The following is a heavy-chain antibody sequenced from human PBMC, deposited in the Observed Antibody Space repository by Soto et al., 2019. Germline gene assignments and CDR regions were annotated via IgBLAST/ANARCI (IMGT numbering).Heavy chain of an antibody. Sequence: QVQLVQSGAEVKKPGSSVKVSCKASGGTFSSYAISWVRQAPGQGLEWMGGIIPIFGTANYAQKFQGRVTITADESTSTAYMELSSLRSKYTAVYYCARARQGLMGWFDPWGQGTLVTVSS. V-gene: IGHV1-69*01. CDR2: IIPIFGTA. CDR3: ARARQGLMGWFDP. CDR1: GGTFSSYA. J-gene: IGHJ5*02.